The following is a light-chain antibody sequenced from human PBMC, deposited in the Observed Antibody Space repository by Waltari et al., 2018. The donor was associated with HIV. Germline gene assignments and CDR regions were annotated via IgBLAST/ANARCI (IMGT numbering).Light chain of an antibody. Sequence: DIQMTQSPGYMSAFVGDRVTITCRASQGISTWLAWYQQKPGKVPQLLIHGASSLHSGVPSRFNGSGSGTQFSLTNSSLQSEDFATYYCQQTNGLPLTFGGGTTV. V-gene: IGKV1-12*01. CDR3: QQTNGLPLT. CDR2: GAS. CDR1: QGISTW. J-gene: IGKJ4*01.